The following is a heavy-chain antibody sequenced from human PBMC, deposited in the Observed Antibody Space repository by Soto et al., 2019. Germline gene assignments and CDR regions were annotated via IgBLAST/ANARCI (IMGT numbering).Heavy chain of an antibody. CDR2: IKRTSDGGTT. CDR3: TAEWASTTGYGIDV. J-gene: IGHJ6*02. Sequence: EVQLVESGGGLVEPGGSLRLSCTASALTYVNAWMNWVRQAPGKGLEWVGRIKRTSDGGTTDYAAPVKGRFTISKDDSKNTVYLQRNSLRSEDTALYYCTAEWASTTGYGIDVWGQGTTVTVSS. CDR1: ALTYVNAW. V-gene: IGHV3-15*07. D-gene: IGHD1-26*01.